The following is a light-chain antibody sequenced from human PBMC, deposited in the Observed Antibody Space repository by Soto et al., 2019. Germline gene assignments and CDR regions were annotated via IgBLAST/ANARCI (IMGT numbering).Light chain of an antibody. J-gene: IGKJ1*01. V-gene: IGKV3-20*01. CDR1: QSVRSSQ. CDR2: GAS. CDR3: QHYDSSLWT. Sequence: IVLTQSPGTLSLSAGERATLSCRASQSVRSSQLAWYQQKPGQAPRLLINGASSRATGIPQRFSGSGSGTDFTLTISRLEPEDCAVYYCQHYDSSLWTFGEGTKVEIK.